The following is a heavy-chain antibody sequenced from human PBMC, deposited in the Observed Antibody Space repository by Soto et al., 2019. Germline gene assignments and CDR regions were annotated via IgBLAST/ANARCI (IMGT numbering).Heavy chain of an antibody. J-gene: IGHJ6*02. D-gene: IGHD4-4*01. CDR3: ASVSAAQYYYGMDA. CDR2: IDTTRSTT. V-gene: IGHV3-74*01. Sequence: EVQLVESGGGLVQPGGSLRLSCAASEFTFSTYWMHWVRQAPGKGLEWVARIDTTRSTTTYAGSVQGRFTISRDNAKNTLYLQMHSVRDEDTAVYYCASVSAAQYYYGMDAWGQGTTVTVSS. CDR1: EFTFSTYW.